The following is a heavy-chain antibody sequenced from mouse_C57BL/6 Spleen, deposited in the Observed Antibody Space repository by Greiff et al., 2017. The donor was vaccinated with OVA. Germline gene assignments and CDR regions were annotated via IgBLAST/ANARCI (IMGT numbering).Heavy chain of an antibody. CDR1: GYTFTSYW. J-gene: IGHJ3*01. CDR2: IDPSDSET. V-gene: IGHV1-52*01. D-gene: IGHD2-2*01. Sequence: QVQLQQPGAELVRPGSSVKLSCKASGYTFTSYWMHWVKQRPIQGLEWIGNIDPSDSETHYNQKFKDKATLTVDKSSSTAYMQLSSLTSADSAVYYCARCTMVTTGQFAYWGQGTLVTVSA. CDR3: ARCTMVTTGQFAY.